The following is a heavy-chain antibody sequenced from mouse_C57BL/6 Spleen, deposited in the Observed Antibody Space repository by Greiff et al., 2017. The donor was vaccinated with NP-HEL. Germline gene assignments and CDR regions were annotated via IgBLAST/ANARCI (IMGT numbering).Heavy chain of an antibody. CDR2: IYPRSGNT. J-gene: IGHJ4*01. CDR1: GYTFTSYG. Sequence: LVESGAELARPGASVKLSCKASGYTFTSYGISWVKQRTGQGLEWIGEIYPRSGNTYYNEKFKGKATLTADKSSSTAYMELRSLTSEDSAVYFCARVYQRGYAMDYWGQGTSVTVSS. CDR3: ARVYQRGYAMDY. V-gene: IGHV1-81*01.